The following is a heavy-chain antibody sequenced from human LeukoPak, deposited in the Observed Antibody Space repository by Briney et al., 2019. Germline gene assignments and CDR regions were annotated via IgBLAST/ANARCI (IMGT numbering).Heavy chain of an antibody. Sequence: ASVKVSCRVSGYNLTELSMHWVRQAPGKGLEWMGSFEPEDGETIYAQKFQGRVTLTEDTSTDTAYMELSSLRSEDTAVYYCAIRGGDSTSPFPYFYSYYYYMNVWGKGTTVTVSS. CDR3: AIRGGDSTSPFPYFYSYYYYMNV. V-gene: IGHV1-24*01. CDR2: FEPEDGET. J-gene: IGHJ6*03. D-gene: IGHD6-6*01. CDR1: GYNLTELS.